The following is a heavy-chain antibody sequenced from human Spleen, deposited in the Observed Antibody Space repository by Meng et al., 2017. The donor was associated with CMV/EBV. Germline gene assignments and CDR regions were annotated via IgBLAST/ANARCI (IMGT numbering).Heavy chain of an antibody. V-gene: IGHV3-48*03. J-gene: IGHJ4*02. D-gene: IGHD3-16*01. Sequence: GGSLRLSCAASGFTFSRHEFNWVRQAPGKGLEWISYISSSGATQYYAGSVKGRFTISRDNAKNSVSLQMNSLRAEDTAVYYCARDWAIYFDYWGQGTLVTVSS. CDR1: GFTFSRHE. CDR3: ARDWAIYFDY. CDR2: ISSSGATQ.